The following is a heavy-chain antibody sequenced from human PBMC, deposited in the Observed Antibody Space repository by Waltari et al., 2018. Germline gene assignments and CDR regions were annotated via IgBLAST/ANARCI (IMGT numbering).Heavy chain of an antibody. J-gene: IGHJ4*02. V-gene: IGHV3-23*01. CDR1: GFTFSRYA. D-gene: IGHD2-15*01. CDR3: ARQLGSCSDGTCFFDH. CDR2: VSGAADYT. Sequence: EVQLLESGGALLQPGGSLRLSCAASGFTFSRYALSWVRQPPGKGLGGVSAVSGAADYTYYADSVKGRFTVSRDNSKNTLYLQMNSLRGDDTAVYYCARQLGSCSDGTCFFDHWGQGTLVTVSS.